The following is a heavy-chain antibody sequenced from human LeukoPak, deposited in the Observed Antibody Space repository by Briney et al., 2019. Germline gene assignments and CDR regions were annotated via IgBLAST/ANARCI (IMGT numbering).Heavy chain of an antibody. CDR1: GGTFSSYA. J-gene: IGHJ4*02. Sequence: ASVTVSCKASGGTFSSYAISWVRQAPGQGLEWMGGIIPIFGTANYAQKFQGRVTITTDESTSTAYMELSSLRSEDTAVYYCARIYCGGDCYSGGYWGQGTLVTVSS. CDR3: ARIYCGGDCYSGGY. CDR2: IIPIFGTA. V-gene: IGHV1-69*05. D-gene: IGHD2-21*02.